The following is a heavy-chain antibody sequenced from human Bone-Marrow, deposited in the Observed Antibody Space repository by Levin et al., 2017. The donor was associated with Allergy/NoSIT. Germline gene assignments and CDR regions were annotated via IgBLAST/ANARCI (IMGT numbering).Heavy chain of an antibody. J-gene: IGHJ4*02. D-gene: IGHD1-26*01. V-gene: IGHV3-72*01. Sequence: SGESLKISCAASGFTFSDHYMDWVRQAPGKGLEWVGRIRNKANSYTTEYAASVKGRFTISRDDSKNSLYLQVSSLKTDDTAVYYCARSNSYTPFDYWGQGTLVTVSS. CDR3: ARSNSYTPFDY. CDR1: GFTFSDHY. CDR2: IRNKANSYTT.